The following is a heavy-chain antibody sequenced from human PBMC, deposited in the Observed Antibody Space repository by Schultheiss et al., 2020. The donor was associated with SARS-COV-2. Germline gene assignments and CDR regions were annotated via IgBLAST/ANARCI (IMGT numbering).Heavy chain of an antibody. Sequence: GSLRLSCAASGFTFSSYAMSWVRQAPGKGLEWVSAISGSGGSTYYADSVKGRFTISRDNSKNTLYLQMNSLRAEDTAVYYCAKRPGSTRHFDYWGQGTLVTVSS. J-gene: IGHJ4*02. CDR1: GFTFSSYA. V-gene: IGHV3-23*01. CDR3: AKRPGSTRHFDY. CDR2: ISGSGGST. D-gene: IGHD2-2*01.